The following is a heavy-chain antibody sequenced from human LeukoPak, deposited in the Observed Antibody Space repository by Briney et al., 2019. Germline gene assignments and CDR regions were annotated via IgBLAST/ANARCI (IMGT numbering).Heavy chain of an antibody. CDR1: GYSFASYL. CDR3: ATNYCTSTSCYGAYYYGMDV. D-gene: IGHD2-2*01. Sequence: GESLKISCKGSGYSFASYLISWVRQMPGKGLEWMGRIDPSDSYTNYSPSFQGHVTISADKSISTAYLQWSSLKASDTAMYYCATNYCTSTSCYGAYYYGMDVWGQGTTVTVSS. V-gene: IGHV5-10-1*01. CDR2: IDPSDSYT. J-gene: IGHJ6*02.